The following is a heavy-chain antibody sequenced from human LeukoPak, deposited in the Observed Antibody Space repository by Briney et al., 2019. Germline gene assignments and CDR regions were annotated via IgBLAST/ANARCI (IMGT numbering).Heavy chain of an antibody. CDR2: ISYNGST. J-gene: IGHJ4*02. CDR3: VRGAGWLPDY. V-gene: IGHV4-59*07. CDR1: GASLSSYY. Sequence: SDTLSLTCTVSGASLSSYYCSWIRQSPGKGLEWIGLISYNGSTKYNSSLESRVTISTDTAKSQCSLKLSSVTAADTAVYYCVRGAGWLPDYWGQGTLVTVSS. D-gene: IGHD5-24*01.